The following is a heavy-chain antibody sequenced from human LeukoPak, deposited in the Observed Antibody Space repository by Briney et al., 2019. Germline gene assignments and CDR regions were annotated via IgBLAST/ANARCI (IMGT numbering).Heavy chain of an antibody. J-gene: IGHJ5*02. CDR1: GFTFSSYG. D-gene: IGHD4-17*01. V-gene: IGHV3-30*18. CDR3: AKDHFMTTVTNWFDP. CDR2: ISYDGSNE. Sequence: PGGSLRLSCAASGFTFSSYGMHWVRQAPGKGLEWVAVISYDGSNEYYADSVKGRFTISRDNSKNTPYLQMNSLRAEDTAVCYCAKDHFMTTVTNWFDPWGQGTLVTVSS.